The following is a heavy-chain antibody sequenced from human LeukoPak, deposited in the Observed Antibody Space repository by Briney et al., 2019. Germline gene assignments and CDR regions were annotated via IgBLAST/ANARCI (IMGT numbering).Heavy chain of an antibody. V-gene: IGHV3-7*03. Sequence: GGSLRLSCADSQFTFNGSWMNWVRQAPGKGLEWVANMDPTGSQKRYVDSVRGRFTISKDNPGASLYLDMHSLRAEDTALYYCTMQPLLAGTIDSWGQGTLVTVSS. CDR3: TMQPLLAGTIDS. CDR2: MDPTGSQK. D-gene: IGHD3-9*01. CDR1: QFTFNGSW. J-gene: IGHJ4*02.